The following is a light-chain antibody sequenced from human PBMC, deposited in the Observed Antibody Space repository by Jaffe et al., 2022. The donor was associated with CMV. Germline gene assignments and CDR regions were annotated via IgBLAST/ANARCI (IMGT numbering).Light chain of an antibody. J-gene: IGKJ1*01. Sequence: DIQMTQSPSSLSASVGDRVTITCRASENIDSYLSWYQVRLGTAPKLLIHSASVLQTGVPSRFSGSESGTTFTLTISSVQSEDFAVYYCQQGYTEPRTFGQGTNLDI. CDR3: QQGYTEPRT. CDR1: ENIDSY. V-gene: IGKV1-39*01. CDR2: SAS.